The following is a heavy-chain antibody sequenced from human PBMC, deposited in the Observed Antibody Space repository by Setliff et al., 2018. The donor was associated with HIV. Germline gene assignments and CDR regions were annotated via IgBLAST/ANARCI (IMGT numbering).Heavy chain of an antibody. J-gene: IGHJ3*01. CDR3: ARHRVDTSMLVVKSPGAFDL. Sequence: GESLKISCRGFGYSFGDYWIGWVRQKPGQGLEWMGIIFPSDSDTRVNPSFQGRVTISADRSTYGAFLQWRSLKASDTGMYFCARHRVDTSMLVVKSPGAFDLWGQGTLVTVSS. CDR2: IFPSDSDT. V-gene: IGHV5-51*01. CDR1: GYSFGDYW. D-gene: IGHD3-10*02.